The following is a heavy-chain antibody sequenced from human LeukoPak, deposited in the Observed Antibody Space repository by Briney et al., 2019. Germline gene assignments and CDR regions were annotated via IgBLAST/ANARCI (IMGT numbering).Heavy chain of an antibody. CDR1: GFTFSSYA. V-gene: IGHV3-53*01. Sequence: GGSLRLSCAASGFTFSSYAMHWVRQAPGKGLEWVSVIYSGSITYYADSVKGRFTISRDNSKNTLYLQMNNLRAEDTAVYYCARDRAMGKYYFDYWGQGTLVTVSS. CDR3: ARDRAMGKYYFDY. J-gene: IGHJ4*02. CDR2: IYSGSIT. D-gene: IGHD5-18*01.